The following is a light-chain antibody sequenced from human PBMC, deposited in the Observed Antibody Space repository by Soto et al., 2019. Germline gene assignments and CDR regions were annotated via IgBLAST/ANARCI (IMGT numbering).Light chain of an antibody. J-gene: IGLJ1*01. CDR2: DNN. CDR3: CSYAGSYTYV. V-gene: IGLV1-51*01. CDR1: SSNIGNYY. Sequence: QSVLTQPPSVSAAPRQKVTISCSGSSSNIGNYYVSWYQQFPGTAPKLLIYDNNKRPSGIPDRFSGSRSGTSATLDITGLQTGGEADYYCCSYAGSYTYVFGTGTKVTVL.